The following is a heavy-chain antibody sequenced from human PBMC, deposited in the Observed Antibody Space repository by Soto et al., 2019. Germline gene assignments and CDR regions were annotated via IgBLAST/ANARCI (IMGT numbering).Heavy chain of an antibody. CDR3: ARSDGRY. CDR1: GVSISSYY. J-gene: IGHJ4*02. CDR2: IYYSGST. V-gene: IGHV4-59*01. Sequence: SDTLSLTCTVSGVSISSYYCSWIRQPPGKGLEWIGYIYYSGSTNYNPSLKSRVTISVDTSKNQFSLKLSSVAAADAAVYYCARSDGRYWGQGTLVTVSS.